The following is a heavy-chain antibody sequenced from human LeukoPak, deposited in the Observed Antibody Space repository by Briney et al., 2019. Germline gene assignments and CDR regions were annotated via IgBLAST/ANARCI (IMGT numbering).Heavy chain of an antibody. CDR2: INHSGST. Sequence: SETLSLTCAVYGGSFSGYYWSWIRQPPGKGLEWIGEINHSGSTNYNPSLKSRVTISVDTSKNQFSLKLSSVTAADTAVYYCASLEGYHHDSSRKINWFDPWGQGTLVTVSP. V-gene: IGHV4-34*01. CDR3: ASLEGYHHDSSRKINWFDP. J-gene: IGHJ5*02. D-gene: IGHD3-22*01. CDR1: GGSFSGYY.